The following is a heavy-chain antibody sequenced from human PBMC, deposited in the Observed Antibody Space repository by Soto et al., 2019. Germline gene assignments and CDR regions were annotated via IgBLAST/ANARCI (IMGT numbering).Heavy chain of an antibody. D-gene: IGHD1-7*01. J-gene: IGHJ4*02. Sequence: PGGSLRLSCAASGFTFSSYTMNWVRQAPGKGLEWVSYISSSSSSIYYADSVKGRFTISRDNAKNTLYLQMNSLRAEDTAVYYCAKDVPKLELPDYWGQGTLVTVSS. V-gene: IGHV3-48*01. CDR3: AKDVPKLELPDY. CDR2: ISSSSSSI. CDR1: GFTFSSYT.